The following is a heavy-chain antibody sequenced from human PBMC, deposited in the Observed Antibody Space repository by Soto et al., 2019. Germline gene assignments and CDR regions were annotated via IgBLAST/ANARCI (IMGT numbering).Heavy chain of an antibody. D-gene: IGHD2-8*02. CDR2: LSPYNGNP. J-gene: IGHJ4*02. V-gene: IGHV1-18*01. CDR1: GYTFNSYG. Sequence: QVPLVQSGAEMKKPGASVKVSCKASGYTFNSYGITWVRQAPGQGLAWMGWLSPYNGNPNYAQKLQGRVTMTADTSTSTAYMELRSLKSDDTAIYYCARAKLVNNLVGFDYGGQGTLVTVSS. CDR3: ARAKLVNNLVGFDY.